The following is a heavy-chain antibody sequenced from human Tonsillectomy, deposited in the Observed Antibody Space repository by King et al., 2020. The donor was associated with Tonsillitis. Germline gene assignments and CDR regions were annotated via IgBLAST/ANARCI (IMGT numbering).Heavy chain of an antibody. CDR1: GYTFTGYY. D-gene: IGHD3-22*01. J-gene: IGHJ4*02. V-gene: IGHV1-2*02. Sequence: VQLVESGAEVKKPGASVKVSCKASGYTFTGYYMHWVRQAPGQGLEWMGWINPNSGGTNYAQKFQGRVTMTRDTSISTAYMELSRLRSDDTAVYYCARDLPHYDSSGYYYRYFDYWGQGTLVTVSS. CDR2: INPNSGGT. CDR3: ARDLPHYDSSGYYYRYFDY.